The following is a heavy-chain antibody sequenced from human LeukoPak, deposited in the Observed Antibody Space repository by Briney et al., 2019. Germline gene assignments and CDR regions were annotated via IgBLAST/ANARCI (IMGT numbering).Heavy chain of an antibody. CDR2: IYYSGST. Sequence: PETLSLTCTVSGGSISSYYWSWIRQPPGKGLEWIGYIYYSGSTNYNPSLKSRVTISVDTSKNQFSLKLSSVTAADTAVYYCARGVGDSSGYYHPGDYYYGMDVWGQGTTVTVSS. D-gene: IGHD3-22*01. CDR1: GGSISSYY. CDR3: ARGVGDSSGYYHPGDYYYGMDV. V-gene: IGHV4-59*01. J-gene: IGHJ6*02.